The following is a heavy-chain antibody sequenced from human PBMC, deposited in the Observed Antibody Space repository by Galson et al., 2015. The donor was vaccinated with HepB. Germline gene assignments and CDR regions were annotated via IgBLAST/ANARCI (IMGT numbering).Heavy chain of an antibody. J-gene: IGHJ6*03. CDR1: GGTFSSYA. V-gene: IGHV1-69*13. CDR3: ARRGDSSSSDYYYYMDV. Sequence: SVKVSCKASGGTFSSYAISWVRQAPGQGLEWMGGIIPIFGTANYAQKFQGRVTITADGSTSTAYMELSSLRSEDTAVYYCARRGDSSSSDYYYYMDVWGKGTTVTVSS. D-gene: IGHD6-6*01. CDR2: IIPIFGTA.